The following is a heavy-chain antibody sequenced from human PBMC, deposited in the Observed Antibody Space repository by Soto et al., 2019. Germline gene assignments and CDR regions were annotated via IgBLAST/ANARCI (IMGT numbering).Heavy chain of an antibody. CDR2: ISGRGGGT. CDR1: GFTFSTYA. J-gene: IGHJ4*02. CDR3: ARQMTSSTNYYDY. V-gene: IGHV3-23*01. D-gene: IGHD2-2*01. Sequence: GGSLRLSCAASGFTFSTYAMSWVRQAPGKGLEWVSAISGRGGGTFYADSVKGRFTIARDNSKNTLFLQMNSLRAEDTAVYFCARQMTSSTNYYDYWGQGTLVTVS.